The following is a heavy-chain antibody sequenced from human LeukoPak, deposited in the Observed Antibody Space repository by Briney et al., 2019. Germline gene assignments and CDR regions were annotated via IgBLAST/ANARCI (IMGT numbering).Heavy chain of an antibody. CDR3: ATYYYGSGIGDY. CDR1: GYTFTGYY. D-gene: IGHD3-10*01. CDR2: INPNSGGT. Sequence: GASVKVPCKASGYTFTGYYVHWVRQAPGQGLEWMGWINPNSGGTNYAQKFQGRVTMTRDTSISTAYMELSRLRYDDTAVYYCATYYYGSGIGDYWGQGTLVTVSS. V-gene: IGHV1-2*02. J-gene: IGHJ4*02.